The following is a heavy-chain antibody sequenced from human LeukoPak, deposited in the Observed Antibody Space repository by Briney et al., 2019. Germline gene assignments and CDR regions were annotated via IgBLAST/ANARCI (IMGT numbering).Heavy chain of an antibody. Sequence: GGSLRLSCAASGLTFGNAWMSWVRQAPGKGLEWVARITGKTSDEATDYAAPVRGRFTISRDDSKATLYLQMDSLETEDTAIYYCTTYRYSYGSTGYSYFDYWGQGILVTVSS. CDR2: ITGKTSDEAT. D-gene: IGHD3-22*01. V-gene: IGHV3-15*01. CDR1: GLTFGNAW. CDR3: TTYRYSYGSTGYSYFDY. J-gene: IGHJ4*02.